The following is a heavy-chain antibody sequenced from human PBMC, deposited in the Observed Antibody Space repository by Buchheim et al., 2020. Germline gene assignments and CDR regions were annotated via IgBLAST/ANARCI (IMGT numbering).Heavy chain of an antibody. Sequence: EVQLVEAGGNLVKPGGSLRLSCAASGFTFSNAWVTWVRQAPGKGLEWIGRIKSKSDGETTDYAAPVKGRFAISRDDSKNTVYLQMNSLKSEDTAVYFCTTGASTSGWTEDYFDYWGQGTL. CDR3: TTGASTSGWTEDYFDY. V-gene: IGHV3-15*01. J-gene: IGHJ4*02. CDR2: IKSKSDGETT. D-gene: IGHD6-19*01. CDR1: GFTFSNAW.